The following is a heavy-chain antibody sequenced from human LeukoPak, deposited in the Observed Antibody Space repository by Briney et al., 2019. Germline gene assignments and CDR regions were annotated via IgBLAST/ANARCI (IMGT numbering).Heavy chain of an antibody. CDR1: GYSFTTYY. CDR3: ARGIAMAAVGTQIDY. CDR2: INPNAGTT. J-gene: IGHJ4*02. V-gene: IGHV1-46*01. Sequence: ASVKVSCKASGYSFTTYYMHWVRQAPGQGLEWMGAINPNAGTTSYTQKVQGRGTMTRDTSTSSVFMELTSLRPEDTAVYYCARGIAMAAVGTQIDYWGQGTLVTVSS. D-gene: IGHD6-13*01.